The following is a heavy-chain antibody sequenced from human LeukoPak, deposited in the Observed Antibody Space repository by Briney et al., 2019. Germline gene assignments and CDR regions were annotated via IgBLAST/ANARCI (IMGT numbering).Heavy chain of an antibody. CDR3: ARDLKWLKSPSAGAFDI. CDR1: GFTFSTYA. J-gene: IGHJ3*02. CDR2: ISGISRSGST. Sequence: GGSLRLSCAASGFTFSTYAMNWVRQAPGKGLEWVSSISGISRSGSTYYADSVKGRFTISRDNAKNSLYLQMNSLRAEDTAVYYCARDLKWLKSPSAGAFDIWGQGTMVTVSS. V-gene: IGHV3-23*01. D-gene: IGHD3-22*01.